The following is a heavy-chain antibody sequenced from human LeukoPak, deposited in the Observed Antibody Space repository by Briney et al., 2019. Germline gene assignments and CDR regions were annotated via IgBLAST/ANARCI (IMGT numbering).Heavy chain of an antibody. CDR2: ISSSGSTI. Sequence: GGSLRLSCAASGFTFSSYEMNCVRQAPGKGLEWVSYISSSGSTIYYADSVKGRFTISRDNAKNTLYLQMNSLRAEDTAVYYCATAGNYRFDYWGQGTLVTVSS. J-gene: IGHJ4*02. CDR3: ATAGNYRFDY. D-gene: IGHD1-7*01. V-gene: IGHV3-48*03. CDR1: GFTFSSYE.